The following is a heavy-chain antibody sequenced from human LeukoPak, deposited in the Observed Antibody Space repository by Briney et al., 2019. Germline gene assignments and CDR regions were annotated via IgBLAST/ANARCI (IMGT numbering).Heavy chain of an antibody. Sequence: PGGSLRLSCAASGFTFSSYAMSWVRQAPGKGLEWVSAVSGSAGSTDYADSVKGRFTISRDNSKNTLYLQMNSLRAEDTAVYYCAKEEFEWYDAFDIWGQGTMVTVSS. D-gene: IGHD3-3*01. V-gene: IGHV3-23*01. CDR1: GFTFSSYA. CDR3: AKEEFEWYDAFDI. CDR2: VSGSAGST. J-gene: IGHJ3*02.